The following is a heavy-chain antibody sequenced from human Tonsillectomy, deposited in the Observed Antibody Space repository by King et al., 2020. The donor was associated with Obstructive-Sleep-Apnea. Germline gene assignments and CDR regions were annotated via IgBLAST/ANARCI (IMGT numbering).Heavy chain of an antibody. Sequence: VQLVESGGGVVQPGRSLRLSCAASGFTFSSYGMHWVRQAPGKGLEGVAFIRYDGSNKYYADSVKGRFTISRDNSKNTLYLQLNSLRAEDTAVYYCANSVDFSYYYYGMDVWGQGTTVTVSS. V-gene: IGHV3-30*02. CDR3: ANSVDFSYYYYGMDV. CDR2: IRYDGSNK. D-gene: IGHD3-3*01. J-gene: IGHJ6*02. CDR1: GFTFSSYG.